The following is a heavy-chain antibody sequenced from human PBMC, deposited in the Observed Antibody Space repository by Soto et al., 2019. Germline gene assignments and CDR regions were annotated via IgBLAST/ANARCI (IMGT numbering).Heavy chain of an antibody. CDR1: GFSLSTSGVG. CDR3: AQIAAAEYRFDY. V-gene: IGHV2-5*02. D-gene: IGHD6-13*01. CDR2: IYWDDDK. J-gene: IGHJ4*02. Sequence: QITLKESGPPLVKPTQTLTLTCTFSGFSLSTSGVGVGWIRQPPGKALEWLALIYWDDDKRYSPSLKSMLNITKDTSKNQVVLTMTNMDPVDTATYYCAQIAAAEYRFDYWGQGTLVTVSS.